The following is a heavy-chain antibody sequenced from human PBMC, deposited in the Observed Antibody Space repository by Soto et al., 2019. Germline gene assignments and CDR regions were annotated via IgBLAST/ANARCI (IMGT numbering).Heavy chain of an antibody. CDR1: GFTFSDYY. V-gene: IGHV3-11*05. CDR3: ARDHHRYSGYDYVDY. J-gene: IGHJ4*02. CDR2: ISSSSSYT. Sequence: QVQLVESGGGLVKPGGSLRLSCAASGFTFSDYYMSWIRQAPGKGLEWVSYISSSSSYTNYADSVKGRFTISRDNAKNSLYLQKNSLRAEDTALYYCARDHHRYSGYDYVDYWGQGTLVTVSS. D-gene: IGHD5-12*01.